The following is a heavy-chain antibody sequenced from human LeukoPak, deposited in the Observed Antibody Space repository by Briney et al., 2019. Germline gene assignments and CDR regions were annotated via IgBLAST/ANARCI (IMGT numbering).Heavy chain of an antibody. CDR1: GFTFSNYA. CDR3: AKGPYYSDSSGYPDY. CDR2: ISGSGGTT. Sequence: PGGPLRLSCAASGFTFSNYAMSWVRQAPGKGLESVSGISGSGGTTYYADSVKGRFTISRDNSKDTLYLEMNSLRAEDTAVYYCAKGPYYSDSSGYPDYWGQGTLATASS. V-gene: IGHV3-23*01. J-gene: IGHJ4*02. D-gene: IGHD3-22*01.